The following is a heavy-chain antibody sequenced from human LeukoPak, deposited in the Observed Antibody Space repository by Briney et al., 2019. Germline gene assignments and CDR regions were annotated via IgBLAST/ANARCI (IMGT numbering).Heavy chain of an antibody. Sequence: PSETLSLTCSVSGGSISTYYWSWIRQTPGKGLEQIGYIYNSGSTNYNPSLEGRVTMSIDTSKNQFSLKLSSVTAADTAVYYCTRGGYYEPIDSWGQGTLVTVSS. D-gene: IGHD3-22*01. J-gene: IGHJ4*02. CDR3: TRGGYYEPIDS. CDR1: GGSISTYY. V-gene: IGHV4-59*01. CDR2: IYNSGST.